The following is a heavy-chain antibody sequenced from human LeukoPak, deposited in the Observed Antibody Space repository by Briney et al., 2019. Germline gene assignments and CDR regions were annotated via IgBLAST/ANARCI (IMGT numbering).Heavy chain of an antibody. CDR2: INHSGST. Sequence: SETLCLTCAVYGGSFSGYYWSWIRQPPGKGLEWIGEINHSGSTNYNPSLKSRVTISVDTSKNQFSLKLSSVTAADTAVYYCARFCRDYYYYGMDVWGQGTTVTVSS. CDR1: GGSFSGYY. D-gene: IGHD3-10*01. V-gene: IGHV4-34*01. J-gene: IGHJ6*02. CDR3: ARFCRDYYYYGMDV.